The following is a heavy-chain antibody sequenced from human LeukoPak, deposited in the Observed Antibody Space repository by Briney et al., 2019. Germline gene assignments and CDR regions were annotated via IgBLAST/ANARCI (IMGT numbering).Heavy chain of an antibody. J-gene: IGHJ4*02. CDR2: ISYDGSNK. D-gene: IGHD3-10*01. V-gene: IGHV3-30-3*01. Sequence: GGSLRLSCAASGFIFSSYAMHWVRQAPGKGLEWVAVISYDGSNKYYSDSVKGRFTISRDNSNNALYLQMNSLRAEDTAVYYCASGLLWFGELLYRPPYWGQGTLVTVSS. CDR3: ASGLLWFGELLYRPPY. CDR1: GFIFSSYA.